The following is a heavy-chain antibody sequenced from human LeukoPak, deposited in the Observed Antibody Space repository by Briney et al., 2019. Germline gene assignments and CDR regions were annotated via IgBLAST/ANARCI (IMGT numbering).Heavy chain of an antibody. CDR1: GYTFTSYY. V-gene: IGHV1-46*01. CDR2: INPSGGST. Sequence: GASVKVSCKASGYTFTSYYMHWVRQAPGQGLEWMGIINPSGGSTSYAQKLQGRVTMTTDTSTSTAYMELRSLRSDDTAVYYCARGEYYYDSSGYSDFDYWGQGTLVTVSS. J-gene: IGHJ4*02. CDR3: ARGEYYYDSSGYSDFDY. D-gene: IGHD3-22*01.